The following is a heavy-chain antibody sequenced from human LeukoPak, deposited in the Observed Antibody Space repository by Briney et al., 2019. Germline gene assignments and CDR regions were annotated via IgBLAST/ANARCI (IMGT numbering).Heavy chain of an antibody. J-gene: IGHJ4*02. V-gene: IGHV3-21*01. CDR2: ISSSSSYI. CDR1: GFTFSSYS. D-gene: IGHD3-9*01. CDR3: ATAYDILTGYCGDFDY. Sequence: GGSLRLSCAASGFTFSSYSMNWFRQAPVKGLEWVSSISSSSSYIYYADSVKGRFTISRDNAKNSLYLQMNSLRAEDTSVYYRATAYDILTGYCGDFDYWGQGTLVTVSS.